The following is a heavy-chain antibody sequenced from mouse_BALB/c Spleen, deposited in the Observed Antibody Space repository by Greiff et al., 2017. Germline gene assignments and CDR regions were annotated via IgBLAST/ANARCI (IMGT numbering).Heavy chain of an antibody. CDR3: ARGGTGGFAY. CDR1: GYTFTDYA. CDR2: ISTYYGDA. J-gene: IGHJ3*01. Sequence: VQLQQSGAELVRPGVSVKISCKGSGYTFTDYAMHWVKQSHAKSLEWIGVISTYYGDASYNQKFKGKATMTVDKSSSTAYMELARLTSEDSAIYYCARGGTGGFAYWGQGTLVTVSA. V-gene: IGHV1S137*01. D-gene: IGHD4-1*01.